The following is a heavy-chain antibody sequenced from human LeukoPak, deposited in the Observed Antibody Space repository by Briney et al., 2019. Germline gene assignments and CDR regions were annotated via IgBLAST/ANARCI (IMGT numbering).Heavy chain of an antibody. CDR3: ARDQPYMDV. J-gene: IGHJ6*03. Sequence: SETLSLTCTGSGYSISSGYYWGWIRQPPGKGLEWIGSIYHSGSTYYNPSLKSRVTISVDTSKNQFSLKLSSVTAADTAMYYCARDQPYMDVWGKGTTVTVSS. CDR2: IYHSGST. V-gene: IGHV4-38-2*02. CDR1: GYSISSGYY.